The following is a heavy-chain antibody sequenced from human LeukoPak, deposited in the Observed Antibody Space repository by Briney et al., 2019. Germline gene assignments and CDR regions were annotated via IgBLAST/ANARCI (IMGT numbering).Heavy chain of an antibody. J-gene: IGHJ4*02. CDR2: ISSSGGIA. D-gene: IGHD3-10*01. Sequence: GGSLRLSCAASGFTFSNFGMHWVRQAPGKGLEWVSAISSSGGIAYYADSVKGRFTISRDNPKNTLYLQMNSLRAEDTAVYYCANRLVRGALGYWGQGTLVTVSS. CDR1: GFTFSNFG. V-gene: IGHV3-23*01. CDR3: ANRLVRGALGY.